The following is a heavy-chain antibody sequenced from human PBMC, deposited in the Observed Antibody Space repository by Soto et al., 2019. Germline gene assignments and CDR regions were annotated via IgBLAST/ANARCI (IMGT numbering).Heavy chain of an antibody. Sequence: QVQLVQSGAEVKKPGASVKVSCKASDYTFTSYDTSWVRQAPGQGLEWMGWISAYSGNTNYAQKVQGRVTMTTDTSTSTAYMELRSLRSDDTAVYYCAREGQTEYYFDYWGRGTLVTVSS. CDR1: DYTFTSYD. CDR2: ISAYSGNT. V-gene: IGHV1-18*01. J-gene: IGHJ4*02. CDR3: AREGQTEYYFDY.